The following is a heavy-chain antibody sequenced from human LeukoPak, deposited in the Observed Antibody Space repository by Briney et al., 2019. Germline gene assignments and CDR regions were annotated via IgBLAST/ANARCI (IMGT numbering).Heavy chain of an antibody. V-gene: IGHV3-7*01. CDR2: IKQDGSEK. Sequence: PGGSLXLSCAASGFTFSSYWMSWVRQAPGKGLEWVANIKQDGSEKYYVDSVKGRFTISRDNAKNSLYLQMNSLRAEDTAVYYCARNFGVGYYYYYYYMDVWGKGTTVTVSS. CDR3: ARNFGVGYYYYYYYMDV. D-gene: IGHD3-3*01. CDR1: GFTFSSYW. J-gene: IGHJ6*03.